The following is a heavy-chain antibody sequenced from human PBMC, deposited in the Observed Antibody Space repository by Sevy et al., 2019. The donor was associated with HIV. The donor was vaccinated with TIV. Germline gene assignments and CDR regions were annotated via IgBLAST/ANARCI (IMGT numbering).Heavy chain of an antibody. D-gene: IGHD2-15*01. Sequence: GGSLRLSCAASGFIFNNYDMYWIRQAPGKGLEWVATVSYDGADKDYADSGKGRFTISRDSSRSMLYLQMSSLRPEDTGVYFCAKDMVDCSGGTCYSGAVSPFESWGQGTLVTVSS. CDR2: VSYDGADK. V-gene: IGHV3-30*18. J-gene: IGHJ4*02. CDR3: AKDMVDCSGGTCYSGAVSPFES. CDR1: GFIFNNYD.